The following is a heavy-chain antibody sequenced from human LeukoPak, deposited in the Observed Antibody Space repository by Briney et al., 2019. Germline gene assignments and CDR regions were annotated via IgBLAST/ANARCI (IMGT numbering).Heavy chain of an antibody. CDR3: ARDNSGSYSPYYYYYMDV. CDR2: IYTSGST. D-gene: IGHD1-26*01. Sequence: PSETLSLTCTVSGGSISSYYWSWIRQPAGKGLEWIGRIYTSGSTNYNPSLKSRVTISVDKSKNQFSLKLSSVTAADTAVYYCARDNSGSYSPYYYYYMDVWGKGTTVTVSS. J-gene: IGHJ6*03. CDR1: GGSISSYY. V-gene: IGHV4-4*07.